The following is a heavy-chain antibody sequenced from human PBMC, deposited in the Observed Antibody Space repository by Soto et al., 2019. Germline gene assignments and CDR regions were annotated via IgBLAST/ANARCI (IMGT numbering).Heavy chain of an antibody. D-gene: IGHD2-2*01. J-gene: IGHJ6*02. V-gene: IGHV1-18*04. CDR3: ARDIVVVPAAAYYYYGMDV. CDR1: GYTFTAYY. CDR2: INAYNGNT. Sequence: GASVKVSCKASGYTFTAYYIHWVRQAPGQGLEWMGWINAYNGNTNYAQKLQGRVTMTTDTSTSTAYMELRSLRSDDTAVYYCARDIVVVPAAAYYYYGMDVWGQGTTVTVSS.